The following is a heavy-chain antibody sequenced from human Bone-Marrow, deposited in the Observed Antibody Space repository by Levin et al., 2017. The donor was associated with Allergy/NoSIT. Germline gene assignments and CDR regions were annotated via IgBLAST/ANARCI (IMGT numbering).Heavy chain of an antibody. Sequence: GGSLRLSCATSGFAFGDYAMTWVRQAPGKGLEWVGFIRSNIYGGTTEYAASVRGRFTISRDDSKSIAYLQMNSLKTEDTAVYDCTSPPNYLNVDAGYFDHWGLGPLVTVSS. CDR3: TSPPNYLNVDAGYFDH. CDR1: GFAFGDYA. CDR2: IRSNIYGGTT. J-gene: IGHJ4*02. V-gene: IGHV3-49*04. D-gene: IGHD4/OR15-4a*01.